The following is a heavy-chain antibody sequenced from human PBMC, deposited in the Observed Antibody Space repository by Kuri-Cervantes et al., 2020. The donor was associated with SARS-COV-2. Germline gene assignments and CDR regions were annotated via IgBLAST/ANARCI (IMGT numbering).Heavy chain of an antibody. CDR2: IKQVGSEK. CDR3: ARWGEDFWSGYYDY. J-gene: IGHJ4*02. Sequence: GESLKISCAASGFIFDTYAMSWVRQAPGKGLEWVANIKQVGSEKYYVDSVKGRFAISRDNAKNSLYLQMNSLRAEDTAVYYCARWGEDFWSGYYDYWGQGTLVTVSS. CDR1: GFIFDTYA. V-gene: IGHV3-7*01. D-gene: IGHD3-3*01.